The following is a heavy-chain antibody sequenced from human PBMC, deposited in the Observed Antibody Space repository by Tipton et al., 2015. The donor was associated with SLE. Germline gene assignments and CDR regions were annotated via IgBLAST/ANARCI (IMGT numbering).Heavy chain of an antibody. D-gene: IGHD3-22*01. J-gene: IGHJ4*02. V-gene: IGHV4-30-2*05. Sequence: TLSLTCAVSGGSISSGGYYWSWIRQPPGKGLEWIGEINHSGSTNYNPSLKSRVTISVDTSKNQFSLKLSSVTAADTAVYYCARSNYYDSSGDFDYWGQGTLVTVSS. CDR1: GGSISSGGYY. CDR2: INHSGST. CDR3: ARSNYYDSSGDFDY.